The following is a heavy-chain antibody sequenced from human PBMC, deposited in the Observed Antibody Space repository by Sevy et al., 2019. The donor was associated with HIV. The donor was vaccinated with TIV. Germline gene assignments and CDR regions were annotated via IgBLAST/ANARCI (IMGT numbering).Heavy chain of an antibody. Sequence: SETLSLTCTVSGGSVTSSSYYWTWIRKPPGKGLECIGYISYTGTTNYNPSLKSRVTISVDTSKKQFSLKLSSVTAADTAMYYCARMGGLTDYGMDVWGQGTTVTVSS. D-gene: IGHD1-26*01. CDR1: GGSVTSSSYY. V-gene: IGHV4-61*01. CDR2: ISYTGTT. CDR3: ARMGGLTDYGMDV. J-gene: IGHJ6*02.